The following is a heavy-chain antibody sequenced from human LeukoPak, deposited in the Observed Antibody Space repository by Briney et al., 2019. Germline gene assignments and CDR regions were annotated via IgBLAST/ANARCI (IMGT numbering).Heavy chain of an antibody. CDR2: TYYRSKWYT. D-gene: IGHD3-16*01. J-gene: IGHJ3*02. V-gene: IGHV6-1*01. Sequence: SQTVSLTCAISGDSVSNNNAAWNWIRQSPSRGLEWLGTTYYRSKWYTDYAVSVSSRITINPDASKNQFSLQLNSVTPEDTAVYYCASSSLRGSDAFDIWGQGTMVTVSS. CDR3: ASSSLRGSDAFDI. CDR1: GDSVSNNNAA.